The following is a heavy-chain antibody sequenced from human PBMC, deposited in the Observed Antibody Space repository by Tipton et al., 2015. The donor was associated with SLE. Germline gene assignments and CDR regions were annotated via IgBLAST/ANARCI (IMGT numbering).Heavy chain of an antibody. J-gene: IGHJ6*03. CDR1: GGSIISNDYY. CDR3: AREPVYYYYYMDV. Sequence: TLSLTCTVSGGSIISNDYYWGWIRQPPGKGLEWIGSIHHSGSTYYSPSLKSRVTVSLDTSKSQVSLKLRSVTAADTAVYYCAREPVYYYYYMDVWGKGTTVTVSS. CDR2: IHHSGST. V-gene: IGHV4-39*07.